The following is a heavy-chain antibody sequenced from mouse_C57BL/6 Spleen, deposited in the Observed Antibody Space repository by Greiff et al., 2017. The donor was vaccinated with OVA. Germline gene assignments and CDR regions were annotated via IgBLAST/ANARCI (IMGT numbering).Heavy chain of an antibody. CDR3: ARETTTVVADWYFDV. CDR1: GYTFTDYY. J-gene: IGHJ1*03. V-gene: IGHV1-26*01. D-gene: IGHD1-1*01. CDR2: INPNNGGT. Sequence: VQLQQSGPELVKPGASVKISCKASGYTFTDYYMNWVKQSHGKSLEWIGDINPNNGGTSYNQKFKGKATLTVDKSSSTAYMELRSLTSEDSAVYYCARETTTVVADWYFDVWGTGTTVTVSS.